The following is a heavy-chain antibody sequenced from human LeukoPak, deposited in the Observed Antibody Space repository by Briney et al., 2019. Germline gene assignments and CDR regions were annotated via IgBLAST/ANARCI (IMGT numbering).Heavy chain of an antibody. Sequence: PGGTLRLSCAASGFTFSNYGMNWVRQAPGKGLEWVSGISGSGDTTYYADSVKGRFTISRDNSKNTLYVQMNSLRAEDTAVYYCARGRSYDILTGYYFFDYWGQGTLVTVSS. CDR2: ISGSGDTT. CDR3: ARGRSYDILTGYYFFDY. J-gene: IGHJ4*02. V-gene: IGHV3-23*01. D-gene: IGHD3-9*01. CDR1: GFTFSNYG.